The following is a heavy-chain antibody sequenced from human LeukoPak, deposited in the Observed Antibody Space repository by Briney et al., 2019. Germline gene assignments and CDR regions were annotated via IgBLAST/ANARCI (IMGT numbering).Heavy chain of an antibody. V-gene: IGHV3-72*01. CDR3: VRGGGYLFDY. J-gene: IGHJ4*02. D-gene: IGHD5-12*01. Sequence: PGGSLRLSCVGSGFIFSNQYMEWVRQASGKGLEWLGRVRNKAHNYMTEYAASVKGRFSVSRDDSLNSLFLQLNSLTVEDTAVYYCVRGGGYLFDYWGRGTLVTVSS. CDR2: VRNKAHNYMT. CDR1: GFIFSNQY.